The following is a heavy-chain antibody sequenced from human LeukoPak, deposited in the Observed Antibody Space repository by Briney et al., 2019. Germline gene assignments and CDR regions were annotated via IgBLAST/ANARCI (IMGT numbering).Heavy chain of an antibody. D-gene: IGHD3-16*01. V-gene: IGHV3-30*01. CDR2: ISYDGSNK. Sequence: EGSLRLSCAASGFTFSSYAMHWVRQAPGKGPEWVAVISYDGSNKYYADSVKGRFTISRDNSKNTLYLQMNSLRAEDTAVYYCARGASNDYWGQGTLVTVSS. J-gene: IGHJ4*02. CDR3: ARGASNDY. CDR1: GFTFSSYA.